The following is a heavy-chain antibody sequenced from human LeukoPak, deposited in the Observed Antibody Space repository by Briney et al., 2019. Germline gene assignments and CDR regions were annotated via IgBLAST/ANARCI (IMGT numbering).Heavy chain of an antibody. J-gene: IGHJ4*02. CDR2: INPNSGGT. CDR1: GYTFTGYY. CDR3: ATSALGELPFDY. Sequence: ASVKVSCKASGYTFTGYYMHWVRQAPGQGLEWMGWINPNSGGTIYAQKFQGRVTMTEDTSTDTAYMELSSLRSEDTAVYYCATSALGELPFDYWGQGTLVTVSS. V-gene: IGHV1-2*02. D-gene: IGHD3-10*01.